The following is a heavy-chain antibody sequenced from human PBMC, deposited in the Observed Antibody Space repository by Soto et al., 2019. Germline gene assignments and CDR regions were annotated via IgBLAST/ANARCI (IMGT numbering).Heavy chain of an antibody. Sequence: EVQLVESGGGLVQPGGSLRLSCAASGFTFSSYSMNWVRQAPGKGLEWVSYISSSSSTIYYADSVKGRFTISRDNAKNSLYLQMNSLRAEDTAVYYCARGTYYDFLSCSLPTLGWFDPWGQGTLVTVSS. J-gene: IGHJ5*02. CDR2: ISSSSSTI. D-gene: IGHD3-3*01. V-gene: IGHV3-48*01. CDR3: ARGTYYDFLSCSLPTLGWFDP. CDR1: GFTFSSYS.